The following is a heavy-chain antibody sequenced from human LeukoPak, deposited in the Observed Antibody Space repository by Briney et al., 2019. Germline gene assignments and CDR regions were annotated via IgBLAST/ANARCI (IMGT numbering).Heavy chain of an antibody. CDR3: ARAEYYYGSGSHHPGLVAY. V-gene: IGHV3-48*01. CDR2: ISSRSSSK. CDR1: GFTFSSYS. D-gene: IGHD3-10*01. Sequence: GGSLRLSCAASGFTFSSYSMNWVRQARGKGLEWISYISSRSSSKYYADSVKGRFTISRDNAKKSLYLQMNSLRAEDTAVYYCARAEYYYGSGSHHPGLVAYWGQGTLVTVSS. J-gene: IGHJ4*02.